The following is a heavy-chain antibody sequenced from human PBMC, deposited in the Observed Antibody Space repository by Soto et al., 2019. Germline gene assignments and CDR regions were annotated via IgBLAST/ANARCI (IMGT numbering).Heavy chain of an antibody. Sequence: GASVKVSCKASGYTFTSYAMHWVRQAPGQRLEWMGWINDGNGNTKYSQKFHGRVTITRDTSASTAYMERSSLRSEDTAVYYCARVGSSGYYGMDVWGQGTTVTVSS. CDR1: GYTFTSYA. CDR2: INDGNGNT. D-gene: IGHD6-19*01. V-gene: IGHV1-3*01. J-gene: IGHJ6*02. CDR3: ARVGSSGYYGMDV.